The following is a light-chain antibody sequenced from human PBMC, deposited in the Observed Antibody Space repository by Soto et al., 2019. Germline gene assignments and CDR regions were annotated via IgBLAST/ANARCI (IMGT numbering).Light chain of an antibody. V-gene: IGKV3-11*01. CDR1: QSVSSY. CDR2: DSS. Sequence: EIVLTQSPATLSLSPGERATLSCRARQSVSSYLAWYQQKPGQAPRLLIYDSSNGATGIPARFSVSRSGTDFILTINSLEPEDFAVYYCQQGSNWSHTWTCGQGTKVEIK. J-gene: IGKJ1*01. CDR3: QQGSNWSHTWT.